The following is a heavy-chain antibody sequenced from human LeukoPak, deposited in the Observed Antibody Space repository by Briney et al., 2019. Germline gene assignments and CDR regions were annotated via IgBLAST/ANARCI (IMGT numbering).Heavy chain of an antibody. J-gene: IGHJ4*02. V-gene: IGHV3-74*01. D-gene: IGHD3-10*01. Sequence: GSLRLSCGASGFTFSSYWMHWVRQAPGKGLEWISRINSDGSTTSYADSVKGRFTISRDNAKNTLYLQMNSLRAEDTAVYYCARGNYYGQDYWGQGTLVTVSS. CDR1: GFTFSSYW. CDR3: ARGNYYGQDY. CDR2: INSDGSTT.